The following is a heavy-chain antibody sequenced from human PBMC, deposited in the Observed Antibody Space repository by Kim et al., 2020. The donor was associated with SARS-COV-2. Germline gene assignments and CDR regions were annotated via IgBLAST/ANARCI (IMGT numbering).Heavy chain of an antibody. D-gene: IGHD3-10*01. J-gene: IGHJ6*02. Sequence: ASVKVSCKASGYTFTSYAMNWVRQAPGQGLEWMGWINTNTGNPTYAQGFTGRFVFSLDTSVSTAYLQISSLKAEDTAVYYCARGRGSGRYRGANYYYYGMDVWGQGTTVTVSS. CDR3: ARGRGSGRYRGANYYYYGMDV. CDR2: INTNTGNP. CDR1: GYTFTSYA. V-gene: IGHV7-4-1*02.